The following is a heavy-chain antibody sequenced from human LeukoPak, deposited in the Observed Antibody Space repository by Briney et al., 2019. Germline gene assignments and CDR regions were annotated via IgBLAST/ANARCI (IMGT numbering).Heavy chain of an antibody. D-gene: IGHD3-10*02. CDR2: IIPILGIA. Sequence: ASVKVSCKASGGTFSSYAISWVRQAPGQGLEWMGRIIPILGIANYAQKFQGRVTITADKSTSTAYMELSSLRSEDTAVYYCARVVRGVIDFDYWGQGTLVTVSS. V-gene: IGHV1-69*04. J-gene: IGHJ4*02. CDR1: GGTFSSYA. CDR3: ARVVRGVIDFDY.